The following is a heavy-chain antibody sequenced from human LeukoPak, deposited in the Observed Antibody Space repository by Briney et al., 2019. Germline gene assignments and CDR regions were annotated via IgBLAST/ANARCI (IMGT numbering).Heavy chain of an antibody. CDR3: AAARRSGYYYYYYMDV. Sequence: KPSETLSLTCTVSGGSISSYYWSWIRQPPGKGLEWIGYIYYSGSTNYNPSLKSRVTISVDTSKNQFSLKLSSVTAADTAVYYCAAARRSGYYYYYYMDVWGKGTTVTVSS. CDR1: GGSISSYY. D-gene: IGHD6-6*01. V-gene: IGHV4-59*01. CDR2: IYYSGST. J-gene: IGHJ6*03.